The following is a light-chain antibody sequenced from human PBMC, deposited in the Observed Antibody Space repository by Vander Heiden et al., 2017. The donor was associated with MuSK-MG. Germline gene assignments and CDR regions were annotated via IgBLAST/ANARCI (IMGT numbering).Light chain of an antibody. CDR3: QQSDSTPKT. V-gene: IGKV1-39*01. Sequence: DIQMTQCPSSLSASVGDRVTITCRASQSISSYLNWYQQKPGKAPKLLIYAASSLQSGVPSRFSGSGSVTDFTLTISRLQPEDFATYYCQQSDSTPKTFGQGTQLEIK. CDR2: AAS. CDR1: QSISSY. J-gene: IGKJ5*01.